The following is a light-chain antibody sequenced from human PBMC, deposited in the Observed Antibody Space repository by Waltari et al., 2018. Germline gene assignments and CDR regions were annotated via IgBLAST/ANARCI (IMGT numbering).Light chain of an antibody. CDR2: AAS. Sequence: EIVLTQSPGTLSLSPGARATLSCRASQSIGRYLVWYQQKPGQAPRHLIYAASSRATGIPDRVSGSGSGTDFSLTISRLEPEDFAVYYCQNHERLPATFGQGTKGEIK. J-gene: IGKJ1*01. CDR3: QNHERLPAT. CDR1: QSIGRY. V-gene: IGKV3-20*01.